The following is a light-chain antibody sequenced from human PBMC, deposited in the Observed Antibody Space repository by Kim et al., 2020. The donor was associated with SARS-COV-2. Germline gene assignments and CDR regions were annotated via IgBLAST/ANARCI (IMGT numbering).Light chain of an antibody. CDR3: QQYHTYWT. Sequence: SASVGDRVTITCRASQSITNWLAWYQQKPGKAPKLLIYQTSNLERGVPSRFSGSGSATEFTLTISSLQPDDFATYYCQQYHTYWTFGQGTKVDIK. CDR1: QSITNW. V-gene: IGKV1-5*03. CDR2: QTS. J-gene: IGKJ1*01.